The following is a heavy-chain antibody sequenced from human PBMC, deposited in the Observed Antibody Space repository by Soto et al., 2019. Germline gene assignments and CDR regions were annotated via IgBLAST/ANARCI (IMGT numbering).Heavy chain of an antibody. CDR1: GFPFSTYA. V-gene: IGHV3-30-3*01. CDR3: ATDPRVLTPEDYCFDH. J-gene: IGHJ4*02. Sequence: QVQLVESGGGVVQPGRSLRLSCAASGFPFSTYALHWIRQAPGKGLEWVAVISYHGPTTYYADPVQGRFTISRDNSENTLYLQMNSLRAEDTAVYYCATDPRVLTPEDYCFDHWGQGTLVTVSS. CDR2: ISYHGPTT.